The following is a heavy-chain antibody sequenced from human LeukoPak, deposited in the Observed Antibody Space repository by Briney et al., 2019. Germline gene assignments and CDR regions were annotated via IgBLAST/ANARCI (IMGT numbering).Heavy chain of an antibody. CDR3: ASPRAKAAAGPTHAFDI. CDR2: IYPGDSDT. V-gene: IGHV5-51*01. CDR1: GYSFTSYW. D-gene: IGHD6-13*01. J-gene: IGHJ3*02. Sequence: GESLKISCKGSGYSFTSYWIGWVRQMPGKGLEWMGIIYPGDSDTRYSPSFQGQVTISADKSISTAYLQWSSLKASDTAMYYCASPRAKAAAGPTHAFDIWGQGTMVTVSS.